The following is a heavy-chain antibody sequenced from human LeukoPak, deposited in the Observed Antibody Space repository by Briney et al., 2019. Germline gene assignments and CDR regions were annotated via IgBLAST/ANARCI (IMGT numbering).Heavy chain of an antibody. CDR1: EFTFSRYG. D-gene: IGHD3-16*01. J-gene: IGHJ4*02. Sequence: GGSLRLSCGASEFTFSRYGILWVRQAPGKGLEWVASVTTFDPRIYYAASVRGRFTISRDSASNSVYLEMNALTAEDTGVYYCARDPGSYPFQYDWYWGQGALVTVSS. CDR2: VTTFDPRI. V-gene: IGHV3-21*01. CDR3: ARDPGSYPFQYDWY.